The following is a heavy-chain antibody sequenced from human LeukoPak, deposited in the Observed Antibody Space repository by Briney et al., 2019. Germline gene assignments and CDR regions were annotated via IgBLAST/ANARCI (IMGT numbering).Heavy chain of an antibody. CDR3: ASSFTYYDILTGFGP. D-gene: IGHD3-9*01. CDR1: GFTFSSYS. Sequence: GGSLRLSCAASGFTFSSYSMNWVRQAPGKGLEWVSAISGSGGSTYYADSVKGRFTISRDNSKNTLYLQMNSLRAEDTAVYYCASSFTYYDILTGFGPWGQGTLVTVSS. V-gene: IGHV3-23*01. J-gene: IGHJ5*02. CDR2: ISGSGGST.